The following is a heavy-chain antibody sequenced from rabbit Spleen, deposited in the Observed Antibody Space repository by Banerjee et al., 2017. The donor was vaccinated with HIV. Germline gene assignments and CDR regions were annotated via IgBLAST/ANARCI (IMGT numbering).Heavy chain of an antibody. J-gene: IGHJ2*01. D-gene: IGHD1-1*01. CDR1: GFSFSSNW. CDR2: IDTNDGDT. CDR3: ARNYVNAFDP. V-gene: IGHV1S40*01. Sequence: QSLEESGGGLVKPGASLTLTCTVSGFSFSSNWICWVRQASGKGLEWIACIDTNDGDTDYANWPKGRFTISKTSSTTVTLQMTSLTAADTATYFCARNYVNAFDPWGPGTLVTVS.